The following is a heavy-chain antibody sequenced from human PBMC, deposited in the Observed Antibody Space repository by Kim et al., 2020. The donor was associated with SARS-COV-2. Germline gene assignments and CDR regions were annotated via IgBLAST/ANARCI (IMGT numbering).Heavy chain of an antibody. Sequence: GGSLRLSCAASGFPFSNYWMHWVRQVPGKGLVWVSFIKGDEISTNYADSVKGRFTISRSNAKKTLYLQMNSLRAEDTXXYYXATGGISAYEIWGQGTLVTVSS. CDR1: GFPFSNYW. CDR3: ATGGISAYEI. D-gene: IGHD2-15*01. V-gene: IGHV3-74*01. CDR2: IKGDEIST. J-gene: IGHJ3*02.